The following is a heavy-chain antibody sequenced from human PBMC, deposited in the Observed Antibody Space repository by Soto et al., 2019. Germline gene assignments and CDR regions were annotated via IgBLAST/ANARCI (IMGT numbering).Heavy chain of an antibody. D-gene: IGHD2-2*01. CDR3: AKGSTSCPDY. CDR2: INHGGST. J-gene: IGHJ4*02. CDR1: GGSFSGYF. Sequence: SETLSLTCAVYGGSFSGYFYTWIRQPPGKGLEWIGEINHGGSTSYNPSLKSRVTISVDTSKNQFSLKVSSVTAVDTAVYYCAKGSTSCPDYWGQGTLVTVSS. V-gene: IGHV4-34*01.